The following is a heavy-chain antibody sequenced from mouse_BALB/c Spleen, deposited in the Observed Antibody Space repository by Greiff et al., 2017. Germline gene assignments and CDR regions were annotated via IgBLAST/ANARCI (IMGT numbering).Heavy chain of an antibody. D-gene: IGHD1-1*01. V-gene: IGHV5-17*02. CDR2: ISSGSSTI. J-gene: IGHJ1*01. Sequence: EVHLVESGGGLVQPGGSRKLSCAASGFTLSSFGMHWVRQAPEKGLEWVAYISSGSSTIYYADTVKGRFTISRDNPKNTLFLQMTSLRSEDTAMYYCARSYYGYWYFDVWGAGTTVTVAS. CDR3: ARSYYGYWYFDV. CDR1: GFTLSSFG.